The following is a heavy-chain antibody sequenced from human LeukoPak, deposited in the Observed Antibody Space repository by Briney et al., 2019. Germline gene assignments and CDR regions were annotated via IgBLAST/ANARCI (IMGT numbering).Heavy chain of an antibody. Sequence: GGSLRLSCAACGFTFSSYSMIWVRQAPGKGLEWVSSISRSSGYIYYADSVRGRFTISRDNAKNSLFLQMNSLRAEDTAVYYCARVGGGFDYWGQGTLVTASS. D-gene: IGHD3-16*01. CDR1: GFTFSSYS. V-gene: IGHV3-21*01. CDR2: ISRSSGYI. J-gene: IGHJ4*02. CDR3: ARVGGGFDY.